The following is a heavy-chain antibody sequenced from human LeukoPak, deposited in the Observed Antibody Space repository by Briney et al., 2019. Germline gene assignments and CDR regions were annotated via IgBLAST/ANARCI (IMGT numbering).Heavy chain of an antibody. CDR1: GGSFSGYY. Sequence: SETLSLTCAVYGGSFSGYYWSWIRQPPGKGLEWIGEINHSGSTNYNPSLKSRVTISVDTSKNQFSLKLSSVTAADTAVYYCARGWNSGYDQTFDYWGQRTLVTVSS. V-gene: IGHV4-34*01. J-gene: IGHJ4*02. CDR3: ARGWNSGYDQTFDY. D-gene: IGHD5-12*01. CDR2: INHSGST.